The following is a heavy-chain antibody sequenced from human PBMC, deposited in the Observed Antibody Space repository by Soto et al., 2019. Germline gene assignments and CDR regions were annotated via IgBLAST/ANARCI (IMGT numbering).Heavy chain of an antibody. CDR2: ISRDGNNK. V-gene: IGHV3-30*18. D-gene: IGHD4-4*01. Sequence: PGGSLRLSCETSGFTFRFFDMHWVRQAPGKGLEWVAMISRDGNNKHYGDSVKGRFSISRDNSKNTLYLQMNRLSGEGTAVYYCAKDAYTPFRTTAHDSGGLDHWGRGTLVTVSS. CDR1: GFTFRFFD. CDR3: AKDAYTPFRTTAHDSGGLDH. J-gene: IGHJ4*02.